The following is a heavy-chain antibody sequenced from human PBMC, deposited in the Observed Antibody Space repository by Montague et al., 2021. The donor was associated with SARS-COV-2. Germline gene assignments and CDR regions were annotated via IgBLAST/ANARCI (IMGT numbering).Heavy chain of an antibody. J-gene: IGHJ4*02. D-gene: IGHD6-13*01. CDR2: ISWNGGRL. CDR1: GFTFDDYA. V-gene: IGHV3-9*01. Sequence: SLRLSCAVSGFTFDDYAMHWVRQAPGKGLEWVAGISWNGGRLGYADSVKGRFTISRDNAKNSLYLQMNSLRPEDTALYYCAKDTGAAVGTLGYCDYWGQGTLVTVSS. CDR3: AKDTGAAVGTLGYCDY.